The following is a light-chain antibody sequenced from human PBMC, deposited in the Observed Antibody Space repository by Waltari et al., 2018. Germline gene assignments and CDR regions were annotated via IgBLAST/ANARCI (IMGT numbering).Light chain of an antibody. V-gene: IGKV1-9*01. CDR1: QGIRSF. Sequence: DSQLTQSPPFLSASVGDRVTITCRASQGIRSFLALYPQKPGRAPKHLFYPASTLQSGVPSRVIGSGSGTDFTLTISSLQSEDFAVYYCQQYHKWPLTFGGGTMLEIK. CDR3: QQYHKWPLT. J-gene: IGKJ4*01. CDR2: PAS.